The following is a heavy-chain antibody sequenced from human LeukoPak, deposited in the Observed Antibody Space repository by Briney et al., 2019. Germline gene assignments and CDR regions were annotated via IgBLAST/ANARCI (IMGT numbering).Heavy chain of an antibody. CDR1: GYTFTGYY. D-gene: IGHD3-16*02. J-gene: IGHJ4*02. CDR3: ARDRGFGSYLDY. V-gene: IGHV1-2*02. Sequence: GASVKVSCKASGYTFTGYYMHCVRQAPVQGLEWMGWINPNSGGTNYAQKFQGRVTMTRDTSISTAYMELSRLRSDDTAVYYCARDRGFGSYLDYWGQGTLVTVSS. CDR2: INPNSGGT.